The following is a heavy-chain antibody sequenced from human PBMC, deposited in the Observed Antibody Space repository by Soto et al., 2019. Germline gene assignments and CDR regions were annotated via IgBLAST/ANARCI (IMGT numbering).Heavy chain of an antibody. CDR1: GYTFTDFY. J-gene: IGHJ4*02. CDR2: VNCKSGGT. Sequence: QVHLVQSGPEVKRPGASVQVSCKTSGYTFTDFYLHWVRQAPGQGLEWMGWVNCKSGGTNYEQKFQGRISMTRDTSLNTAYMDLNSLSSDDTAVYYCAREPRPTGYSGKWFDFDYWGLGTLVTVSS. CDR3: AREPRPTGYSGKWFDFDY. D-gene: IGHD1-26*01. V-gene: IGHV1-2*02.